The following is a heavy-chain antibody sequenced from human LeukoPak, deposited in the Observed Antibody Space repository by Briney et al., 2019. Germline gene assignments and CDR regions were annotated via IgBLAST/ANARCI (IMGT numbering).Heavy chain of an antibody. D-gene: IGHD3-10*01. V-gene: IGHV3-7*01. J-gene: IGHJ4*02. Sequence: GGSLRLSCAASGFTFSSYWMSWVRQAPGKGLEWVANIKQDGSEKYYVDSVKGRFTISRDNAENSLYLQMNSLRAEDTAVYYCARERNSMVRGVYEDYFDNWGQGTLVTVSS. CDR1: GFTFSSYW. CDR3: ARERNSMVRGVYEDYFDN. CDR2: IKQDGSEK.